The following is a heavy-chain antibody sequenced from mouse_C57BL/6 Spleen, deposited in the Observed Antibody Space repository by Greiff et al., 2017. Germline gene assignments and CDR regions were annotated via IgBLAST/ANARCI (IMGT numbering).Heavy chain of an antibody. CDR1: GYAFSSYW. Sequence: QVQLKQSGAELVKPGASVKISCKASGYAFSSYWMNWVKQRPGKGLEWIGQIYPGDGDTNYNGKFKGKATLTADKSSSTAYMQLSSLTSEDSAVYFCARSGAYGQGAMDDWGQGTSVTVSS. CDR3: ARSGAYGQGAMDD. CDR2: IYPGDGDT. J-gene: IGHJ4*01. D-gene: IGHD1-1*02. V-gene: IGHV1-80*01.